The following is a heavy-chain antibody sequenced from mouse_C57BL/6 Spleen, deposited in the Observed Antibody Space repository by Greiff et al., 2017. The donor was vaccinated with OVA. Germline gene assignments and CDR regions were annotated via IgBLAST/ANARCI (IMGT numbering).Heavy chain of an antibody. Sequence: QVHVKQSGPGLVQPSQSLSITCTVSGFSLTSYGVHWVRQSPGKGLEWLGVIWSGGSTDYNAAFISRLSISKDNSKSQVFFKMNSLQADDTAIYYCARKIYGNYDYAMDYWGQGTSVTVSS. D-gene: IGHD2-1*01. CDR3: ARKIYGNYDYAMDY. V-gene: IGHV2-2*01. J-gene: IGHJ4*01. CDR2: IWSGGST. CDR1: GFSLTSYG.